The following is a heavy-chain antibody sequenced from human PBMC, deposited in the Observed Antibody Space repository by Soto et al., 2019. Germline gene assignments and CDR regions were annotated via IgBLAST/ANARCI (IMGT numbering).Heavy chain of an antibody. J-gene: IGHJ4*02. CDR2: IIPILGIA. CDR3: AREDSSGWYLN. D-gene: IGHD6-19*01. V-gene: IGHV1-69*04. Sequence: SVKVSCKASGGTFSSYTISWVRQAPGQGLEWMGRIIPILGIANYAQKFQGRVTITADKSTSTAYMELSSLRPEDTAVYYCAREDSSGWYLNWGQGTLVTVSS. CDR1: GGTFSSYT.